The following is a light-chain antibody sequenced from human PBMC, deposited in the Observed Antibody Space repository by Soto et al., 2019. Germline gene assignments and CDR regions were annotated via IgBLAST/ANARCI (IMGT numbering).Light chain of an antibody. J-gene: IGKJ2*02. CDR3: QHLEGFPRT. V-gene: IGKV1-12*01. CDR1: QDISGW. Sequence: DIQVTQSPSSVSASVGDRVTITCRASQDISGWIAWYQQTSGKAPKLLMYSVSILRSGVPSRFSGSGFGTEFTLTISNLQPEDFATYYCQHLEGFPRTFGQGTEVQ. CDR2: SVS.